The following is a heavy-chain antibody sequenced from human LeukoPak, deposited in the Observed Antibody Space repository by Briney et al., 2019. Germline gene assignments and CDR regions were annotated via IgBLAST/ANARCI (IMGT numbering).Heavy chain of an antibody. Sequence: SETLSLTCTVSGGSISSGGYYWSWIRQHPGKGLEWIGYIYYSGSTYYNPSLKSRVTISVDTSKNQFSLKLSSVTAADTAVYYCARTDSSGYYYVIDYWGQGTLVTVSS. D-gene: IGHD3-22*01. J-gene: IGHJ4*02. CDR2: IYYSGST. CDR1: GGSISSGGYY. CDR3: ARTDSSGYYYVIDY. V-gene: IGHV4-31*03.